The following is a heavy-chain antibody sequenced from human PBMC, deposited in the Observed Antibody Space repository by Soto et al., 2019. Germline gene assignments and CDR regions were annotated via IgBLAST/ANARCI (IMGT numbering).Heavy chain of an antibody. CDR3: ASFTGYSGSYKARP. J-gene: IGHJ5*02. D-gene: IGHD6-13*01. V-gene: IGHV1-69*02. CDR1: GGTFSSYT. Sequence: QVQLVQSGAEVKKPGSSVKVSCKASGGTFSSYTISWVRQAPGQGLEWMGRIIPILGIANYAQKFQGRVTSTADKSTSKAYMELSSLRSEDTAVYYWASFTGYSGSYKARPWGQGTLVTVSS. CDR2: IIPILGIA.